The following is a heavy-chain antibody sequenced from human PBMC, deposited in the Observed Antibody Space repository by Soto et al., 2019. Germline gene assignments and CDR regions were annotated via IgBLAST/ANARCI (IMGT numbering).Heavy chain of an antibody. CDR3: ARVRSRYVYSSSSLWFDP. CDR1: GFTFSSYG. Sequence: GGSLRLSCAASGFTFSSYGMHWVRQAPGKGLEWVAVIWYDGSNKYYADSVKGRFTISRDNSKNTLYLQMNSLRAEDTAVYSCARVRSRYVYSSSSLWFDPWGQGTLVTVSS. V-gene: IGHV3-33*01. CDR2: IWYDGSNK. J-gene: IGHJ5*02. D-gene: IGHD6-6*01.